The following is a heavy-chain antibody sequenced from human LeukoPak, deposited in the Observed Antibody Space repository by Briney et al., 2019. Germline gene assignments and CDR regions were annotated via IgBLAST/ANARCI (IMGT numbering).Heavy chain of an antibody. Sequence: PGGSLRLSCAASGFTFSSYAMNWVRQAPGKGLEWVSAISGSGSTTYYADSVKGRFTISRDNSKNTLYLQMNSLRAEDTAVYYCAKDLTQGSVNGDYWGQGTLVTVSP. CDR3: AKDLTQGSVNGDY. V-gene: IGHV3-23*01. CDR2: ISGSGSTT. CDR1: GFTFSSYA. J-gene: IGHJ4*02. D-gene: IGHD4-23*01.